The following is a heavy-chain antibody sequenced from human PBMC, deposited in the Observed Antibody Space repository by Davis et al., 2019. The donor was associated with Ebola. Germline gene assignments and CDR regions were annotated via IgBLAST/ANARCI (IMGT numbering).Heavy chain of an antibody. V-gene: IGHV3-30*04. CDR3: ARGGGGNHGGLDY. J-gene: IGHJ4*02. D-gene: IGHD4-23*01. CDR1: GFTFSSYA. CDR2: ISYDGSNK. Sequence: PGGSLRLSCAASGFTFSSYAMHWVRQAPGKGLEWVAVISYDGSNKYYADSVKGRFTISRDNSKNTLYLQMNSLRAEDTAVYYCARGGGGNHGGLDYWGQGTLVTVSS.